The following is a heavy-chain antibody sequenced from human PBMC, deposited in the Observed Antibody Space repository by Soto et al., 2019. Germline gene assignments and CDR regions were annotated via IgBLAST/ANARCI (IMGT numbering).Heavy chain of an antibody. Sequence: QMQLVQSGPEVKKPGTSVKVSCKASGFTFTSSAVQWVRQARGQRLEWIGWIVVGSGNTNYAQKFQERVTINRDMSTSTAYMELSSLRSEDTAVYYCAADYTYYYDSSGYYSTFHYWYFDLWGRGTLVTVSS. CDR3: AADYTYYYDSSGYYSTFHYWYFDL. CDR2: IVVGSGNT. V-gene: IGHV1-58*01. D-gene: IGHD3-22*01. J-gene: IGHJ2*01. CDR1: GFTFTSSA.